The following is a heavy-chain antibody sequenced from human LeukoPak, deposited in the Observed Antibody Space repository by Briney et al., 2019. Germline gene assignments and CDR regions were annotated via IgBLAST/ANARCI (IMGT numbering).Heavy chain of an antibody. CDR3: AKDRNWNDFYAMQFDP. J-gene: IGHJ5*02. V-gene: IGHV3-43*02. CDR1: GFTFDDYA. Sequence: PGGSLRLSCAASGFTFDDYAMHWVRQAPGKGLEWGSLISGDGGITYYADSVKGRFTISRDNSKNYLYMEMNSLRTEDTALYYCAKDRNWNDFYAMQFDPWGQGTLVTVSS. CDR2: ISGDGGIT. D-gene: IGHD1-1*01.